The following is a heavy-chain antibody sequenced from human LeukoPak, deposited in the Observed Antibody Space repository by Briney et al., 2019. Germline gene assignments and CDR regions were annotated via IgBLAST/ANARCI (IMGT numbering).Heavy chain of an antibody. D-gene: IGHD3-3*02. Sequence: ASVKVSCKASGYTFTGHYMHWVRQAPGQGLEWMGRIHPNSGDKIYAQIFQGRVTMTRDTSVSTAYMELSSLTSGDTAVYYCAKNLASWGQGTLVTVSS. V-gene: IGHV1-2*06. CDR1: GYTFTGHY. CDR3: AKNLAS. CDR2: IHPNSGDK. J-gene: IGHJ5*02.